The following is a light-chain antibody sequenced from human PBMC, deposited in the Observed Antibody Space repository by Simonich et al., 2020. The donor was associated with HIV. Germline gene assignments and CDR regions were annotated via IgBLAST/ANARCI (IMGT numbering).Light chain of an antibody. CDR2: DVS. V-gene: IGLV2-14*02. J-gene: IGLJ3*02. CDR3: LSYTSSSTLGV. CDR1: SSDVGSYNL. Sequence: QSALTQPASVSGSPGQSITISCTGTSSDVGSYNLVSWYQQHPGKAPKLMIYDVSKRPSGVSNRFSGSKSGNTASLTISGLQAEDEADYHCLSYTSSSTLGVFGEGTKLTVV.